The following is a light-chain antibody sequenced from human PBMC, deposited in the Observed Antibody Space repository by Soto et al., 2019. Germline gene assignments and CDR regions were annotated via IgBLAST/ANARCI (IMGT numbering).Light chain of an antibody. V-gene: IGLV2-14*01. CDR2: EVS. CDR1: SSDVGGYKY. J-gene: IGLJ2*01. CDR3: SSYTSSSNSTDVV. Sequence: QSALTQPASVSGSPGQSITISCTGTSSDVGGYKYVSWYQHHPGKAPKLMIYEVSNRPSGVSNRFSGSKSGNTASLTISGLQSEDEADYYCSSYTSSSNSTDVVFGGGTKLTVL.